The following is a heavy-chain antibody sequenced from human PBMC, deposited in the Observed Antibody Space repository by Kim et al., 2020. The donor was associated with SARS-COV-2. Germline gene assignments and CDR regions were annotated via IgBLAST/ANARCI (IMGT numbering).Heavy chain of an antibody. J-gene: IGHJ4*01. CDR1: GFTFSSYG. D-gene: IGHD6-19*01. Sequence: GGSLRLSCAASGFTFSSYGMHWVRQAPGKGLEWVAVISYDGSNKYYADSVKGRFTISRDNSKNTLYLQMNSLRAEDTAMYYCAKELDRYSSGWYYFDYCGHGTLVTVSP. CDR2: ISYDGSNK. V-gene: IGHV3-30*18. CDR3: AKELDRYSSGWYYFDY.